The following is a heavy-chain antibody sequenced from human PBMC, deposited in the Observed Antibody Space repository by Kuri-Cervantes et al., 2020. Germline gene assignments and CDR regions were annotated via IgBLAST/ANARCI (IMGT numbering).Heavy chain of an antibody. CDR3: TTEIVVVPAAMGLDAFDI. V-gene: IGHV3-30-3*01. J-gene: IGHJ3*02. D-gene: IGHD2-2*01. CDR2: ISYDGSNK. CDR1: GFTFSSYA. Sequence: GGSLRLSCAASGFTFSSYAMHWVRQAPGKGLEWVAVISYDGSNKYYADSVKGRFTISRDNSKNTLYLQMNSLKTEDTAVYYCTTEIVVVPAAMGLDAFDIWGQGTMVTVSS.